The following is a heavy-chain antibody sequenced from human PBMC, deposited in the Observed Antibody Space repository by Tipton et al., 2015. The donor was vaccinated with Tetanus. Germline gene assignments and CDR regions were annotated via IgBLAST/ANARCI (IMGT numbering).Heavy chain of an antibody. V-gene: IGHV4-39*02. CDR1: GGSISTTSYL. Sequence: TLSLTCTVSGGSISTTSYLWGWVRQPPEKGLQWIATIYSNGTAYYNSSVKSRGSISIDTSKNLCSLKLSSVTAADTAVYYCARESWNRDAFDIWGQGTMVTVSS. CDR3: ARESWNRDAFDI. CDR2: IYSNGTA. D-gene: IGHD1-1*01. J-gene: IGHJ3*02.